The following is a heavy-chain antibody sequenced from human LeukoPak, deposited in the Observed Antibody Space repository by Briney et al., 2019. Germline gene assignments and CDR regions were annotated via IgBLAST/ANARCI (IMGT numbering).Heavy chain of an antibody. D-gene: IGHD6-6*01. Sequence: PGGSLTLSCAVSGFTFNSYNMNWVRQAPGKGLEWVSYISSSSSTIYYADSVKGRFTISRDSAKTSLFLQMNSLRDEDTAVYYCARAYSSSSGRDAFDSWGLGTLVTVSS. CDR1: GFTFNSYN. CDR2: ISSSSSTI. CDR3: ARAYSSSSGRDAFDS. J-gene: IGHJ3*02. V-gene: IGHV3-48*02.